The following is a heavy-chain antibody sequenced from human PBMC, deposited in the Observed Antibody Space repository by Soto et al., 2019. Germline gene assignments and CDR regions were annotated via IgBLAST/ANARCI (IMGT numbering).Heavy chain of an antibody. J-gene: IGHJ4*02. CDR2: IIPIFGTA. Sequence: VASVKVSCKASGGTFSSYAISWVRQAPGQGLEWMGGIIPIFGTANYAQKFQGRVTITADESTSTAYMELSSLRSEDTAVYYCARAPEQWLAPYYFDYWGQGTLVTVSS. CDR3: ARAPEQWLAPYYFDY. V-gene: IGHV1-69*13. D-gene: IGHD6-19*01. CDR1: GGTFSSYA.